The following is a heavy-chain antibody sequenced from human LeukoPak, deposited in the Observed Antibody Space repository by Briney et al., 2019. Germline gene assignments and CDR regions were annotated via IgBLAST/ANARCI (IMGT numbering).Heavy chain of an antibody. CDR3: ARGSGYYLGNY. CDR1: GFTVSSIH. D-gene: IGHD3-22*01. J-gene: IGHJ4*02. CDR2: IYGGGST. V-gene: IGHV3-53*01. Sequence: PGGSLRLSCAASGFTVSSIHMSWVRQAPGKGLEWVSVIYGGGSTYYADSVKGRFTISRDNSKNTLYLQMNSLRAEDTAVYYSARGSGYYLGNYWGQGTLVTVSS.